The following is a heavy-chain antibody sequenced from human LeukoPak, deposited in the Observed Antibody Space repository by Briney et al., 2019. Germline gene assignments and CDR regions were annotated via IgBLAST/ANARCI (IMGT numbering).Heavy chain of an antibody. D-gene: IGHD6-19*01. V-gene: IGHV1-69*01. CDR2: IIPIFCTA. Sequence: GSSVKVSCKASGGTFSSYAISWVRQAPGQGLEWMGGIIPIFCTANYAQKFQGRVTITADESTSTAYMELSSLRSEDTAVYYCARAKRRSNWGIAVAGTFDYWGQGTLVTVSS. CDR3: ARAKRRSNWGIAVAGTFDY. CDR1: GGTFSSYA. J-gene: IGHJ4*02.